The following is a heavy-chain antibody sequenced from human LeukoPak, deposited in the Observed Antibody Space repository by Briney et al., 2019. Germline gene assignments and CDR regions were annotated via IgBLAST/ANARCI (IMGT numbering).Heavy chain of an antibody. D-gene: IGHD2-2*01. Sequence: SVKVSCKAAGGTFSSYAISWVRQAPGQGLEWMGGIIPIFGTANYAQKFQGRVTITADESTSTAYMELSSLRSEDTAVYYCARDQIVVPAAMQDWGQGTLVTVSS. CDR2: IIPIFGTA. CDR1: GGTFSSYA. CDR3: ARDQIVVPAAMQD. J-gene: IGHJ4*02. V-gene: IGHV1-69*13.